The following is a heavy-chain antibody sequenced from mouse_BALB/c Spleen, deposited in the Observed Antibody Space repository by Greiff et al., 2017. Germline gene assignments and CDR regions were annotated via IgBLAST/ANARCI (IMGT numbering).Heavy chain of an antibody. CDR3: ARDRDYYGYGGMDY. CDR2: INSNGGST. V-gene: IGHV5-6-3*01. D-gene: IGHD1-2*01. J-gene: IGHJ4*01. Sequence: EVQGVESGGGLVQPGGSLKLSCAASGFTFSSYGMSWVRQTPAKRLELVATINSNGGSTYYPDSVKGRFTISRDNAKNTLYLQMSSLKSEDTAMYYCARDRDYYGYGGMDYWGQGTSVTGSA. CDR1: GFTFSSYG.